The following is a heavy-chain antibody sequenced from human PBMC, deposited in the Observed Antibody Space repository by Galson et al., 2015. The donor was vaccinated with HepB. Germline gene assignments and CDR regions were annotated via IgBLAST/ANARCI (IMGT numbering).Heavy chain of an antibody. J-gene: IGHJ4*02. CDR2: ITSTGDTI. Sequence: SLRLSCAASGFSFNTFAVTWVRQAPGKGLEWVSVITSTGDTIYYADSVNGRFTVSRDNSKNTLYLQLSNLRADDTAVYYCAKNYGSFDSWGQGTLLTVSS. CDR1: GFSFNTFA. V-gene: IGHV3-23*01. CDR3: AKNYGSFDS. D-gene: IGHD4-17*01.